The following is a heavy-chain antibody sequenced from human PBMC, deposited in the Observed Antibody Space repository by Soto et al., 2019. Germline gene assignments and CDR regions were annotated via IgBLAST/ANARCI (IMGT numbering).Heavy chain of an antibody. J-gene: IGHJ6*02. Sequence: QVQLVQSGAEVKKPGSSVKVSCKASGGTFSSYAISWVRQAPGQGLEWMGGIIPIFGTANYARKFQGRVTITADESTSTAYMELSSLRSEDKAVYYCARGRATTVTSRRYYYYGMDVWGQGTTVTVSS. CDR2: IIPIFGTA. CDR3: ARGRATTVTSRRYYYYGMDV. D-gene: IGHD4-4*01. V-gene: IGHV1-69*01. CDR1: GGTFSSYA.